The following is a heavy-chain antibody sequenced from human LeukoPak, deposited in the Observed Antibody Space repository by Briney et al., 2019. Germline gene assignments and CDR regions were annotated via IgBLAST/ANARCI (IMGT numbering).Heavy chain of an antibody. CDR2: IYYSGST. Sequence: SETLSLTCTVSGGSISSSSYYWGWIRQPPGKGLEWIGSIYYSGSTYYNPSLKSRVTISVDTSKNQFSLKLSSVTAADTAVYYCARANSYYYGDLDYWGQGTLVTVSS. V-gene: IGHV4-39*07. CDR3: ARANSYYYGDLDY. CDR1: GGSISSSSYY. D-gene: IGHD4-17*01. J-gene: IGHJ4*02.